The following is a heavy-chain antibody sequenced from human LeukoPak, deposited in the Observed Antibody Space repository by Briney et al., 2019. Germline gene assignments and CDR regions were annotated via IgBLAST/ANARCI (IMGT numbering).Heavy chain of an antibody. D-gene: IGHD6-13*01. CDR3: ARVVHWGPEQLPTYYFDY. J-gene: IGHJ4*02. Sequence: GGSLRLSCAASGFTFSSYWMSWVRQAPGKGLEWVANIKQDGSEKYYVDSVKGRFTISRDNAKNSLYLQMNSLRAEDTAVYYCARVVHWGPEQLPTYYFDYWGQGTPVTVSS. V-gene: IGHV3-7*01. CDR2: IKQDGSEK. CDR1: GFTFSSYW.